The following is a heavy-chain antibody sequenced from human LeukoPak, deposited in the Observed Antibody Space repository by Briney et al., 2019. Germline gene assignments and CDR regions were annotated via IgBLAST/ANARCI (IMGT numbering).Heavy chain of an antibody. V-gene: IGHV3-7*03. CDR1: GFTVSSNY. J-gene: IGHJ4*02. D-gene: IGHD4-23*01. CDR2: IKQDGSDK. Sequence: GGSLRLSCAASGFTVSSNYMSWVRQAPGKGLEWVANIKQDGSDKYYLTSVRGRFTISRDNAKNSSFLQMNSLRVEDTAVYYCARGGGHLDCWGQGTLVTVSS. CDR3: ARGGGHLDC.